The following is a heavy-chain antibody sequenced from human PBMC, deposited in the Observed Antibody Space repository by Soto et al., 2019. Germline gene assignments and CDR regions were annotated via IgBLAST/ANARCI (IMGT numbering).Heavy chain of an antibody. CDR3: AKDQAAAGTTSRYFQY. CDR1: GYTLTSYG. V-gene: IGHV1-18*01. J-gene: IGHJ1*01. Sequence: ASVKVSCKASGYTLTSYGISWVRQAPGQGLEWMGWISAYNGNTNYAQKLQGRVTMTTDTSTSTAYMELRSLRSDDTAVYYCAKDQAAAGTTSRYFQYWGQGTLVTAPQ. CDR2: ISAYNGNT. D-gene: IGHD6-13*01.